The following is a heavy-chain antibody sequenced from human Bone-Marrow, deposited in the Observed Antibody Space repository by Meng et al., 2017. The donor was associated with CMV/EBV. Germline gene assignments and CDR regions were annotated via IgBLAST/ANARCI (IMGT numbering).Heavy chain of an antibody. CDR2: IIPIFGTA. V-gene: IGHV1-69*05. D-gene: IGHD3-3*01. Sequence: SVKVSCKASGGTFSSYAISWVRQAPGQGLEWMGGIIPIFGTANYAQKFQGRVTITTDESTSTAYMELSSLRSEDTAVYYCARDGHYDFWSGYYTNSGPPTIYGMDVWGQGTTVTV. CDR3: ARDGHYDFWSGYYTNSGPPTIYGMDV. J-gene: IGHJ6*02. CDR1: GGTFSSYA.